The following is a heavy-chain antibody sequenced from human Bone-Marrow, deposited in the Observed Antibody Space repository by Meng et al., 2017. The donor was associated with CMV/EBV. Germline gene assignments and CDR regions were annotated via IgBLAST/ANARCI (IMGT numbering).Heavy chain of an antibody. CDR2: IYYSGST. V-gene: IGHV4-39*01. D-gene: IGHD1-1*01. J-gene: IGHJ5*02. CDR1: GGSISSSSYY. CDR3: ARLYLEVDFPNWFDT. Sequence: SETLSLTCTVPGGSISSSSYYWGWIRQPPGKGLEWIGSIYYSGSTYYNPSLKSRVTISVDTSKNQFSLKLSSVTAADTAVYYCARLYLEVDFPNWFDTWGQGTLVTVSS.